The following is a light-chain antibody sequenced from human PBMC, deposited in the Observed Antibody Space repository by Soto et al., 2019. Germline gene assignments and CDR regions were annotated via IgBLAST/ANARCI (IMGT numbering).Light chain of an antibody. CDR1: QSLSSSY. CDR2: GSS. CDR3: QQYGSSWT. J-gene: IGKJ1*01. Sequence: ETVLTQSPGTLSLSPGERATLSCRASQSLSSSYFAWYQQKPGQAPRLLIYGSSSRATGIPDRFSGSGSGTDFTLTISRLEPEDFAVYYCQQYGSSWTFGQGTKVDIK. V-gene: IGKV3-20*01.